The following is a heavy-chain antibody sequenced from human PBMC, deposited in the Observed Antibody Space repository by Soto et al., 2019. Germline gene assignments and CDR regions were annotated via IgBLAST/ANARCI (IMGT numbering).Heavy chain of an antibody. V-gene: IGHV4-34*01. CDR2: ISPTGIT. CDR3: ATPRKNYYYYGMDV. CDR1: GGSFSDYY. J-gene: IGHJ6*02. Sequence: LSLTCAVYGGSFSDYYWSWIRQPPGKGLEWVGEISPTGITKYNPSLKSRVTISVDASKNQFSLKLTSVTAADTAVYYCATPRKNYYYYGMDVWGQGTTVTVSS.